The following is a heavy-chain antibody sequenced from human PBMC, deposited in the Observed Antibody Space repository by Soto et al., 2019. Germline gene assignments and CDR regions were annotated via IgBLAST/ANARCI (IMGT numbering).Heavy chain of an antibody. J-gene: IGHJ4*02. D-gene: IGHD1-1*01. V-gene: IGHV3-48*01. CDR2: ISSSGSSI. Sequence: EVQLVESGGGLVQPGGSLRLSCAVSGFTFSTYSRNWVRQAPGKGLEWLSYISSSGSSISYRDSVRGRFTISRDNAKNSLYLQIDSLGAEDTAVYYCARSRYNDYWGQGTLVTVSS. CDR1: GFTFSTYS. CDR3: ARSRYNDY.